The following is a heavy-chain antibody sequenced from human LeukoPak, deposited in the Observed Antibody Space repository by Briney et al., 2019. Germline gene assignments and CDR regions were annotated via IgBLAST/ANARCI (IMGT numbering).Heavy chain of an antibody. D-gene: IGHD2-21*02. CDR2: MNPYSGDR. Sequence: ASVTVSCKSSGYTFTSYHINWVRQATGQGVEGMGWMNPYSGDRGYAQKFQGRVSITSDTSISTAYMELSSLRSDDTAVYFCARTSSLTASGYDYWGQGTLVTVSS. J-gene: IGHJ4*02. CDR3: ARTSSLTASGYDY. CDR1: GYTFTSYH. V-gene: IGHV1-8*03.